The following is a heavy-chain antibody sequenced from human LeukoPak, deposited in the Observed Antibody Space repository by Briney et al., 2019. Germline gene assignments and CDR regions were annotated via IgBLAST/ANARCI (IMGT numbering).Heavy chain of an antibody. CDR1: GGSISSSSYY. CDR2: IYYSGST. V-gene: IGHV4-39*07. D-gene: IGHD6-13*01. Sequence: SETLSLTCTVSGGSISSSSYYWGWIRQPPGKGLEWIGSIYYSGSTYYNPSLKSRVTISVDTSKNQFSLKLSSVTAADTAVYYCARDLYSSSSPSYWGQGTLVTVSS. CDR3: ARDLYSSSSPSY. J-gene: IGHJ4*02.